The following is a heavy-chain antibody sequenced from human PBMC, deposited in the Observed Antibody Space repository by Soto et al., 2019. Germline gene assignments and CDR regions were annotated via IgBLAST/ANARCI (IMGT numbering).Heavy chain of an antibody. CDR3: ARGEQYSSSWYWYYYYYMGV. V-gene: IGHV4-34*01. CDR2: INHSGST. CDR1: GGSCSGYY. J-gene: IGHJ6*03. Sequence: SETLSLTCAVYGGSCSGYYWSWIRQPPGKGLEWIGEINHSGSTNYNPSLKSRVTISVDTSKNQFSLKLSSVTAADTAVYYCARGEQYSSSWYWYYYYYMGVWGKGTTVTVSS. D-gene: IGHD6-13*01.